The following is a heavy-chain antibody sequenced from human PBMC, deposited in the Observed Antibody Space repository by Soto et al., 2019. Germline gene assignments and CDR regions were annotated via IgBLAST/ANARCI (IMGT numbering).Heavy chain of an antibody. J-gene: IGHJ1*01. CDR2: ISYDGSNK. D-gene: IGHD3-22*01. CDR3: AKESDITMIVAPWFQH. V-gene: IGHV3-30*18. CDR1: GFTFSSYG. Sequence: GGSLRLSCAASGFTFSSYGMHWVRQAPGKGLEWVAVISYDGSNKYYADSVKGRFTISRDNSKNTLYLQMNSLRAEDTAVYYCAKESDITMIVAPWFQHRGQRTLVTVSS.